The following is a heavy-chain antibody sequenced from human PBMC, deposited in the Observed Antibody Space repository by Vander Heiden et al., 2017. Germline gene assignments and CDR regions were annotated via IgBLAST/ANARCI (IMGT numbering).Heavy chain of an antibody. CDR3: ARGSRGSGSRHYYYGMDV. CDR2: IIPIFSTA. D-gene: IGHD3-10*01. V-gene: IGHV1-69*01. J-gene: IGHJ6*02. Sequence: QVQLVQSGAEVKKPGSAVKVSCEAPGGTFSSHSIGWVGQAPGQGLEWMGGIIPIFSTANYEQEFQGRVTITADESTSTAYMELSSLRSEDTAVYYCARGSRGSGSRHYYYGMDVWGQGTTVTVSS. CDR1: GGTFSSHS.